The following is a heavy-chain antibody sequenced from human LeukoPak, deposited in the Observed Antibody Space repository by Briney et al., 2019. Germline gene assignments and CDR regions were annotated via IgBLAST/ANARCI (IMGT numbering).Heavy chain of an antibody. CDR3: ARSQFDY. CDR1: GFPLSSYW. J-gene: IGHJ4*02. Sequence: PGGSLRLSYTPSGFPLSSYWMLWARQAPGKGLVWVSRISGDGNVTTYADSVKGRFTISRDNTKNILYLQMDNLRAEDTATYYCARSQFDYWGQGPLVTVSS. V-gene: IGHV3-74*03. CDR2: ISGDGNVT.